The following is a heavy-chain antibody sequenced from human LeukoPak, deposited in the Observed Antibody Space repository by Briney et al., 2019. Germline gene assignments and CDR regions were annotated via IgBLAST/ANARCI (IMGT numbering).Heavy chain of an antibody. CDR2: IYYSGST. Sequence: SETLSLTCTVSGGSISSSSYYWGWIRQPPGKGLEWIGSIYYSGSTYYNPSLKSRVTISVDTSKNQFSLKLSSVTAADTAVYYCARVTGEIWFGESYYYYMDVWGKGTTVTVSS. V-gene: IGHV4-39*07. CDR3: ARVTGEIWFGESYYYYMDV. CDR1: GGSISSSSYY. D-gene: IGHD3-10*01. J-gene: IGHJ6*03.